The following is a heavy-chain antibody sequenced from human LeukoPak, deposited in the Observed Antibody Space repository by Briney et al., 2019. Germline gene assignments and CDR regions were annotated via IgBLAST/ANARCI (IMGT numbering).Heavy chain of an antibody. V-gene: IGHV3-7*02. J-gene: IGHJ4*01. CDR3: ASSHGYFDPFAG. Sequence: PGGSLRLSCAASGFTFSDFRMNWVRQAPGRGLEWVANINEEGSEKDYVDSVKGRFTISRDNAKKTLHLQTNSVRAEDTAVYYCASSHGYFDPFAGWGQGTLVTVSS. CDR1: GFTFSDFR. CDR2: INEEGSEK. D-gene: IGHD3-9*01.